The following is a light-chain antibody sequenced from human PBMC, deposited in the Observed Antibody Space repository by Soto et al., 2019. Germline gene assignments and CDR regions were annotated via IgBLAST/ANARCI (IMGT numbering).Light chain of an antibody. V-gene: IGKV3-20*01. CDR3: QQYGSSPIT. J-gene: IGKJ5*01. CDR1: QIVSASY. CDR2: GAS. Sequence: EIVLTQSPDTLSLSPGERATLSCRASQIVSASYLAWYQHKLGQAPRLLMYGASRRATGIPDRFSGSGSGTDFTLPISRLEPEDFVVYYCQQYGSSPITFGQGTRLEV.